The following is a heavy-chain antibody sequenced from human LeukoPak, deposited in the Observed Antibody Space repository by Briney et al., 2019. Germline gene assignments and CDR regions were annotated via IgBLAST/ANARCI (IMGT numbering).Heavy chain of an antibody. V-gene: IGHV3-48*03. J-gene: IGHJ3*02. CDR2: ISTGGSAV. CDR3: ARGPTRRIEAAGTAFDI. CDR1: GFTFNTHE. Sequence: GGSLRLSCAAPGFTFNTHEMNWVRQAPGKGLEWVSYISTGGSAVFYADSVRGRFTISRDNAKNSLFLQMNSLRADDTALYYCARGPTRRIEAAGTAFDIWGQGTLVTVSS. D-gene: IGHD6-13*01.